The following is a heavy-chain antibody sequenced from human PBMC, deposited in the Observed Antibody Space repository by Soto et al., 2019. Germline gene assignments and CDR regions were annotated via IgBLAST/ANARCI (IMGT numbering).Heavy chain of an antibody. Sequence: GESLKISCKTSGYNFDNYWIIWVRQMPGKGLEWMGRVDPSDSYVNYSPSFQGHIAISIDKSINTAYLQWSSLKASDTAIYYCARPQGGTDWLAPWSQGTLVTVSS. CDR3: ARPQGGTDWLAP. V-gene: IGHV5-10-1*01. J-gene: IGHJ5*02. D-gene: IGHD3-16*01. CDR2: VDPSDSYV. CDR1: GYNFDNYW.